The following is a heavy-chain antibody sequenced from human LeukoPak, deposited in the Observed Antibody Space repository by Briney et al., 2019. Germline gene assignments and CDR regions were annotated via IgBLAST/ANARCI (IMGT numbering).Heavy chain of an antibody. Sequence: GGSLRLSCVVSEFTFSSYSMNWVRQAPGKGLEWISYIGSSSGNKYYADSVRGRFTISRDNAENSLFLQMNSLRAEDTAVYFCARDAGYNGNYYFDYWGQGTLVSVSS. CDR3: ARDAGYNGNYYFDY. CDR2: IGSSSGNK. V-gene: IGHV3-48*01. J-gene: IGHJ4*02. D-gene: IGHD1-7*01. CDR1: EFTFSSYS.